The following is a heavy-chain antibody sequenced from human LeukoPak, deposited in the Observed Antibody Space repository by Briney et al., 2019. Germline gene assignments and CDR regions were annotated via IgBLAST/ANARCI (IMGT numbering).Heavy chain of an antibody. CDR1: GYTFTDYY. D-gene: IGHD6-13*01. J-gene: IGHJ4*02. CDR3: ARRVTAASGFDY. CDR2: TNPKNGGT. V-gene: IGHV1-2*02. Sequence: GASVKASCKASGYTFTDYYIYWVRQAPGQGLEWMGWTNPKNGGTNYAQKFQGRVTMTSDTSISTAYMDLNSLKSDDTAVYYCARRVTAASGFDYWGQGTLVTVSS.